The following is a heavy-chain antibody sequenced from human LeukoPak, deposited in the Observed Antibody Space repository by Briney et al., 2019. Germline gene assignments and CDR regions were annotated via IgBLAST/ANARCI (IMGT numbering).Heavy chain of an antibody. D-gene: IGHD6-13*01. Sequence: GGSLRLSCAASGFTVSSNYLSWVRQAPGKGLEWVSVIYSGGSAYYAASVKGRFTISRDNSKSTLYLQMNNLRAEDTAVYYCARDERAAAGTDYWGQGTLVTVSS. CDR2: IYSGGSA. CDR3: ARDERAAAGTDY. CDR1: GFTVSSNY. V-gene: IGHV3-53*01. J-gene: IGHJ4*02.